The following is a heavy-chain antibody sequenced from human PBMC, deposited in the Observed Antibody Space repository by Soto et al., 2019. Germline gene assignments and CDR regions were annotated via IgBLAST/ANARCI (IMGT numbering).Heavy chain of an antibody. CDR1: GFTFSSYG. Sequence: GGSLRLSCAASGFTFSSYGMHWVRQAPGKGLEWVAVISYDGSNKYYADSVKGRFTISRDKSKNTLYLQMNSLRAEDTAVYYCAKNYRGQLTQKGASKNGHFDYWGQGTLVTVSS. CDR3: AKNYRGQLTQKGASKNGHFDY. V-gene: IGHV3-30*18. J-gene: IGHJ4*02. CDR2: ISYDGSNK. D-gene: IGHD2-2*01.